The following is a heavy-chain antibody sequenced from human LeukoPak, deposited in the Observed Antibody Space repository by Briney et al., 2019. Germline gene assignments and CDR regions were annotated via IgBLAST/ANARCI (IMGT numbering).Heavy chain of an antibody. CDR1: GGSLSGFY. CDR2: IHHSGST. J-gene: IGHJ4*02. D-gene: IGHD2-21*02. CDR3: AGMALAYCGGDCSSDY. Sequence: SETLSLTCAVYGGSLSGFYWSWIRQPPGKGLEWIGEIHHSGSTNYNPSLKSRVTISVDTSKNQFSLKLSSVTAADTAVYYCAGMALAYCGGDCSSDYWGQGTLVTVSS. V-gene: IGHV4-34*01.